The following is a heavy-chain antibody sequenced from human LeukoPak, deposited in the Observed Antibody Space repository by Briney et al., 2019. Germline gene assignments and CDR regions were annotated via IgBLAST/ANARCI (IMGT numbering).Heavy chain of an antibody. V-gene: IGHV3-48*03. J-gene: IGHJ4*02. D-gene: IGHD3-10*01. CDR3: ARGGWFGELLPERFDY. CDR2: ISSSGSTI. Sequence: GGSLRLSCAASGFTFSSYEMNWVRQAPGKGLEWVSYISSSGSTIYYVDSVKGRFTISRDNAKNSLYLQMNSLRAEDTAVYYCARGGWFGELLPERFDYWGQGTLVTVSS. CDR1: GFTFSSYE.